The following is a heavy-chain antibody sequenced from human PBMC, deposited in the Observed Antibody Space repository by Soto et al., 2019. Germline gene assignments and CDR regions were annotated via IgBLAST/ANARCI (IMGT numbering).Heavy chain of an antibody. J-gene: IGHJ5*02. CDR3: ARDRRGVLDP. CDR2: ISGSGRSA. CDR1: GFSFSDYD. Sequence: EEQLLGSGGGLVQPGGSLRLSCAASGFSFSDYDMSWVRHGPGKGLAWVSAISGSGRSAYYADSVKGRFTISRDNSKNTLYRQMNSLRAEDTALYYCARDRRGVLDPWGQGIPVTVSS. V-gene: IGHV3-23*01.